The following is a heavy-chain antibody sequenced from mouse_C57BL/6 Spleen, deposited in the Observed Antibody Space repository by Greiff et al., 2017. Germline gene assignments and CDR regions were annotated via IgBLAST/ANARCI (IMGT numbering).Heavy chain of an antibody. CDR3: ARGSSGLDY. Sequence: EVNLVESGGGLVKPGGSLKLSCAASGFTFSSYAMSWVRQTPEKRLEWVATISDGGSYTYYPDNVKGRFTISRDNAKNNLYLQMSHLKSEDTAMYYCARGSSGLDYWGQGTTLTVSS. CDR1: GFTFSSYA. D-gene: IGHD3-2*02. CDR2: ISDGGSYT. V-gene: IGHV5-4*03. J-gene: IGHJ2*01.